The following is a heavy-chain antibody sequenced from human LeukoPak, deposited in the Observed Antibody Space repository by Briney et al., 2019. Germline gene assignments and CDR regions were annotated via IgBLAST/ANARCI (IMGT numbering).Heavy chain of an antibody. D-gene: IGHD6-19*01. CDR2: INPNSGGT. CDR1: GYTFTGYY. Sequence: ASVKVSCKASGYTFTGYYMHWVRQAPGQGLEWMGWINPNSGGTNYAQKFQGRVTMTRDTSISTAYMELSRLRSDDTAVYYCARARGIAVAGAFFDYWGQGTLVTVSS. V-gene: IGHV1-2*02. CDR3: ARARGIAVAGAFFDY. J-gene: IGHJ4*02.